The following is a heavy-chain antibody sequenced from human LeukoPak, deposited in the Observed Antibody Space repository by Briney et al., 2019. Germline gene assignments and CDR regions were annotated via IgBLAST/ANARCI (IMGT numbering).Heavy chain of an antibody. D-gene: IGHD1-26*01. J-gene: IGHJ4*02. Sequence: GGSLRLSCAASGFTFSNYGMHWVRQAPGKGLEWVTFIPYDGSNKYYVDSVKGRFTISRDKNTLCLQMNSLRAEDTAVYYCAKAVGKYSGSSLDYWGQGTLVTVSS. V-gene: IGHV3-30*02. CDR2: IPYDGSNK. CDR1: GFTFSNYG. CDR3: AKAVGKYSGSSLDY.